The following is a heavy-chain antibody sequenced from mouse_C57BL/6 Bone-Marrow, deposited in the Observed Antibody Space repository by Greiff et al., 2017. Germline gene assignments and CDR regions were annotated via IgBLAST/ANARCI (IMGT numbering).Heavy chain of an antibody. CDR1: GFNIKDDY. CDR2: IDPENGDT. D-gene: IGHD1-1*01. CDR3: TTVGGGKAMDY. Sequence: EVQLKQSGAELVRPGASVKLSCTASGFNIKDDYMHWVKQRPEQGLEWIGWIDPENGDTEYASKFQGKATITADTSSNTAYLQLSSLTSEATAVDYCTTVGGGKAMDYWGQGTSVTVSS. V-gene: IGHV14-4*01. J-gene: IGHJ4*01.